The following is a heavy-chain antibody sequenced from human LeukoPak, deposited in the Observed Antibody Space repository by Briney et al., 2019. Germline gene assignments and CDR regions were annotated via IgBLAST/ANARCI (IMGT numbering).Heavy chain of an antibody. CDR3: VRNIGNSLGNWFDP. CDR2: IYYSGST. Sequence: SETLSLTCTVSGDSISNTASRWGWVRQPPGKGLEYIGTIYYSGSTYDNPSLKSRVTMSVDTSKNHFSLKLSSVTAADTAVYYCVRNIGNSLGNWFDPWGQGTLVTVSS. V-gene: IGHV4-39*07. J-gene: IGHJ5*02. CDR1: GDSISNTASR. D-gene: IGHD2/OR15-2a*01.